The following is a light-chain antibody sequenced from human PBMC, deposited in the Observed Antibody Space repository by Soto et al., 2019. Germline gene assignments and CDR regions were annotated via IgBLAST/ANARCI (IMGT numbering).Light chain of an antibody. CDR2: EVT. J-gene: IGLJ1*01. CDR3: CSFADFTSG. Sequence: QSALTQPASVSGSPGQSITISCTGTSSDIGSYDLVSWYQQHPGTAPKLIIYEVTKRPSGVSTRFSGSKSGNTASLTISGLKAIGQAHSYCCSFADFTSGFGTGTKVTVL. V-gene: IGLV2-23*02. CDR1: SSDIGSYDL.